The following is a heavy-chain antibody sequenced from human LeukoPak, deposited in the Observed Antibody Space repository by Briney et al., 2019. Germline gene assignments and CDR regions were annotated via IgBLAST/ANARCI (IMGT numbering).Heavy chain of an antibody. J-gene: IGHJ4*02. CDR1: GYTFTGYY. CDR2: ISAYNGNT. D-gene: IGHD3-22*01. Sequence: ASVKVSCKASGYTFTGYYMHWVRQAPGQGLEWMGWISAYNGNTNYAQKLQGRVTMTTDTSTSTAYMELRSLRSDDTAVYYCARDPRPQYYYDSSGYEWDYWGQGTLVTVSS. CDR3: ARDPRPQYYYDSSGYEWDY. V-gene: IGHV1-18*04.